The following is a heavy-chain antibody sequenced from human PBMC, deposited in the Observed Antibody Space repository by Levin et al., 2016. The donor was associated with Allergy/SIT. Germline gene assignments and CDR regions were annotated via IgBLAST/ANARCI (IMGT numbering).Heavy chain of an antibody. D-gene: IGHD2-2*01. CDR3: ARGDCSSTSCPLDY. V-gene: IGHV4-59*01. Sequence: PGKGLEWIGYIYYSGSTNYNPSLKSRVTISVDTSKNQFSLKLSSVTAADTAVYYCARGDCSSTSCPLDYWGQGTLVTVSS. CDR2: IYYSGST. J-gene: IGHJ4*02.